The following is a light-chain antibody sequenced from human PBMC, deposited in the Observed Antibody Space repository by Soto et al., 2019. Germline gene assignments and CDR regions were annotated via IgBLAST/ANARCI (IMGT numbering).Light chain of an antibody. Sequence: EIVMTQSPATVSVSPGERATLSCRASQSVSSNLAWYQQKPGQAPRLLIYDASTRATGIPARFSGSGSGTEFTVTIISLQSEDFAVYYCQEYNNWVTFGGGTKVEIK. V-gene: IGKV3-15*01. CDR1: QSVSSN. CDR3: QEYNNWVT. J-gene: IGKJ4*01. CDR2: DAS.